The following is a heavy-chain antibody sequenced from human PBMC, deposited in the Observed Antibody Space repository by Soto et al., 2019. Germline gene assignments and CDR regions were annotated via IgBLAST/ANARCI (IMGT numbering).Heavy chain of an antibody. Sequence: SETLSLTCAVSGGSISSSNWWSWVRQPPGKGLEWIGEIYHSGSTNYNPSLKSRVTISVDKSKTQFSLKLSSVTAADTAVYYCARVSAAGTYFDYWGQGTLVTVSS. CDR2: IYHSGST. CDR3: ARVSAAGTYFDY. CDR1: GGSISSSNW. V-gene: IGHV4-4*02. D-gene: IGHD6-13*01. J-gene: IGHJ4*02.